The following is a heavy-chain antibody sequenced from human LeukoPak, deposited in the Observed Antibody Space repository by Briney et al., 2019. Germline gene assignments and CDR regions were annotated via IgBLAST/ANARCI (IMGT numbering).Heavy chain of an antibody. CDR1: GVSISSSNW. J-gene: IGHJ6*03. V-gene: IGHV4-4*02. Sequence: PSGTLSLTCAVSGVSISSSNWWHWVRQPPGKGLEWIGEIYHSGSTNYNPSLKSRVTISVDKSKNQFSLKLSSVTAADTAVYYCARGSGSYYSHHYYYYYYMDVWGKGTTVTISS. CDR3: ARGSGSYYSHHYYYYYYMDV. D-gene: IGHD3-10*01. CDR2: IYHSGST.